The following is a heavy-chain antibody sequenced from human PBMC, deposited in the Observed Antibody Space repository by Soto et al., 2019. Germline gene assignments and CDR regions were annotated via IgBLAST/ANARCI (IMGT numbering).Heavy chain of an antibody. CDR2: IYHSGST. CDR3: ARYRGYNPYYFVV. Sequence: SETLSLTCAVSGGSISSSNWWSWVRQPPGKGLEWIGEIYHSGSTNYNPSLKSRVTISVDKSKNQFSLKLSSVTAADTAVYYFARYRGYNPYYFVVWGQGTLVTVSS. CDR1: GGSISSSNW. J-gene: IGHJ4*02. D-gene: IGHD5-12*01. V-gene: IGHV4-4*02.